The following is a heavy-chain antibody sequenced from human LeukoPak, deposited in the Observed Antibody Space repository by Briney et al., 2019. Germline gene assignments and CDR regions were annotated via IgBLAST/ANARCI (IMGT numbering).Heavy chain of an antibody. CDR1: GFTFDDYG. D-gene: IGHD5-12*01. CDR3: ARILSAYDPFDP. CDR2: IKQDVSEK. V-gene: IGHV3-7*04. J-gene: IGHJ5*02. Sequence: PGGSLRLSCAASGFTFDDYGMSWVRQAPGKGLEWVANIKQDVSEKYYADSVKGRFTISRDNAKNSLYLQTNSLRAEDTAVYYRARILSAYDPFDPWGQGTLVTVSS.